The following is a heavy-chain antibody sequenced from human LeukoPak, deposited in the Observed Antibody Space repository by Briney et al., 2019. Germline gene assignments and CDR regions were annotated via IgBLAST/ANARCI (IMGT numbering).Heavy chain of an antibody. Sequence: PGGSLRLSCAASGFTFSGYWMHWVRQAPGKGLVWVSRINNDGSYTSYADSVKGRFTISRDNSKNTLYVQMNSLRAEDTAVYYCAKDLPGFFDYWGQGTLVTVSS. CDR2: INNDGSYT. CDR3: AKDLPGFFDY. CDR1: GFTFSGYW. V-gene: IGHV3-74*01. J-gene: IGHJ4*02.